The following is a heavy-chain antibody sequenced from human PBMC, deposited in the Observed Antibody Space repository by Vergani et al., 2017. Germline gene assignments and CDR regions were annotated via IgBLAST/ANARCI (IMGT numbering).Heavy chain of an antibody. CDR1: GSTLRKYD. J-gene: IGHJ4*02. CDR2: IQFDESNQ. V-gene: IGHV3-30*02. CDR3: AKHFRGWGIDY. Sequence: QVQLVESGGGVVQRGRSLRLSCATSGSTLRKYDMQWIRQWPSKELEFVAFIQFDESNQYYADSVKGRFTLSRVFSKNTLYLQMNSLRTDDTATYYCAKHFRGWGIDYWGQGTQVIVSS. D-gene: IGHD3-16*01.